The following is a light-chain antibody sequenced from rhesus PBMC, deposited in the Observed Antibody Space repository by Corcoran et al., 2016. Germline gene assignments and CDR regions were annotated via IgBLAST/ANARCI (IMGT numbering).Light chain of an antibody. CDR1: AGAVSGSHY. V-gene: IGLV7-88*01. CDR3: LLHYSDAQLV. CDR2: DTT. Sequence: QAVVTQEPSLTVSPGGTVTLTCGPSAGAVSGSHYPYWFQQKPGQAPRTLIYDTTNKLSWTPARFSGSLLGGKAALTLSGAQPEDGAEYYCLLHYSDAQLVFGSGTKLTVL. J-gene: IGLJ6*01.